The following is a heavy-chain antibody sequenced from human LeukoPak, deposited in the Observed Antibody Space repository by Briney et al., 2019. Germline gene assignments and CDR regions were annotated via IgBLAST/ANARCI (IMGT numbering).Heavy chain of an antibody. CDR3: ARAFGEERFGELLS. V-gene: IGHV3-23*01. CDR1: GFTFSTYA. D-gene: IGHD3-10*01. CDR2: ISGTGGST. Sequence: GGSLRLSCAASGFTFSTYAMTWVRQAPGKGLEWVSLISGTGGSTYYADSVKGRFTISRDNSKNSLYLQMNSLRAEDTAVYYCARAFGEERFGELLSWGQGTLVTVSS. J-gene: IGHJ4*02.